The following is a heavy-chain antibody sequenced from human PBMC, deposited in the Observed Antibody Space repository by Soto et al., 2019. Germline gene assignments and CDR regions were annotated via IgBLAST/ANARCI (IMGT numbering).Heavy chain of an antibody. V-gene: IGHV4-4*02. CDR3: ASAVYCTTANCWDDFHYYNIDV. CDR1: GDSISNTYW. D-gene: IGHD2-2*01. CDR2: IYHTGGR. Sequence: AETLCLTCFASGDSISNTYWRSWVRQPAGKGLEWIGVIYHTGGRSYMPSVRGRITLSIDTSKSQFSLKLNTLTAADTAVYYFASAVYCTTANCWDDFHYYNIDVWGQGTVVTVSS. J-gene: IGHJ6*02.